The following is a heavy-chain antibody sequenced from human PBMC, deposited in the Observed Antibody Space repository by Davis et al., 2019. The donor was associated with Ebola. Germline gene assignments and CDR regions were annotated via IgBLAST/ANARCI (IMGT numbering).Heavy chain of an antibody. D-gene: IGHD3-16*02. CDR3: ARRTTFGGVVVADAFEI. CDR2: ISYSGVT. Sequence: TWVRQHPGKGLEWIGHISYSGVTHYNPSLAGRITMSVDTSKNQFSLNLSSVTAAGTAVYYCARRTTFGGVVVADAFEIWGQGSMVTVSS. J-gene: IGHJ3*02. V-gene: IGHV4-31*02.